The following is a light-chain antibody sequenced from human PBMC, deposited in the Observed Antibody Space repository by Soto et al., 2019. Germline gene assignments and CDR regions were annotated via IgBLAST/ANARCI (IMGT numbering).Light chain of an antibody. J-gene: IGKJ1*01. CDR1: QSISSW. CDR2: DAS. Sequence: DIQMTQSPSPLSASVGDRVTITCRASQSISSWLAWYQQTPGKAPKLLIYDASSLESGVPSRFSGSGSGTDFTLTISSLQPDDFATYYCQQYNSYWTFGQGTKVDIK. CDR3: QQYNSYWT. V-gene: IGKV1-5*01.